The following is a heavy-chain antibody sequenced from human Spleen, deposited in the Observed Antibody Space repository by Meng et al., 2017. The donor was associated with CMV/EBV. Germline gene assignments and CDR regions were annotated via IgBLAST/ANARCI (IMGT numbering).Heavy chain of an antibody. V-gene: IGHV3-11*01. D-gene: IGHD4-23*01. Sequence: CAASGFTLSEYYMTWIRQAPGEGLEWVSYISSSRSSTYYADSVKGRFTISRDNAKNSLFLQMNSLSAEDTAVYYCAKDHERRNSLGSWGQGTLVTVSS. J-gene: IGHJ4*02. CDR2: ISSSRSST. CDR3: AKDHERRNSLGS. CDR1: GFTLSEYY.